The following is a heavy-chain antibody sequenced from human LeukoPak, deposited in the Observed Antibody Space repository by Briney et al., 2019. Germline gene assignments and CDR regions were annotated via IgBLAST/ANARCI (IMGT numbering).Heavy chain of an antibody. Sequence: SETLSLTCTVSGGPISSSSYYWGWIRQPPGKGLEWIGSIYYSGSTYYNPSLKSRVTISVDTSKNQFSLKLSSVTAADTAVYYCARQGSGWYFDYWGQGTLVTVSS. CDR3: ARQGSGWYFDY. D-gene: IGHD6-19*01. V-gene: IGHV4-39*01. J-gene: IGHJ4*02. CDR1: GGPISSSSYY. CDR2: IYYSGST.